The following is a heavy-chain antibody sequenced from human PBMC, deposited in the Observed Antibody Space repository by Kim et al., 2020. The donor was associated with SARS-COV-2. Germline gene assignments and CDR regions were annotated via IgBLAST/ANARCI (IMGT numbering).Heavy chain of an antibody. V-gene: IGHV3-74*01. CDR1: GFTFSSYW. D-gene: IGHD3-10*01. CDR2: IKGDGTST. J-gene: IGHJ5*02. CDR3: ARDFYYGSGSP. Sequence: GGSLRLSCAASGFTFSSYWMYWVRQAPGKGLVWVSRIKGDGTSTSYADSVKGRFTISRDNAKNTLYLQMNSLRAEDTAVYYCARDFYYGSGSPWGQGTLVTVSS.